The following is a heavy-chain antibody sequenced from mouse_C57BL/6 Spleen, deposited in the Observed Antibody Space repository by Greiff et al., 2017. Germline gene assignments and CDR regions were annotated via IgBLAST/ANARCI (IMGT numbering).Heavy chain of an antibody. Sequence: EVQVVESGGGLVKPGGSLKLSCAASGYTFSSYAMSWVRQTPEKRLEWVATISAGGSNTYYPENVKGRFTISRDNARNNLYLQMSQLKSEDTAMYYCGREVGVGRAMDYWGQGTSVTVSS. D-gene: IGHD1-1*02. J-gene: IGHJ4*01. CDR3: GREVGVGRAMDY. V-gene: IGHV5-4*01. CDR2: ISAGGSNT. CDR1: GYTFSSYA.